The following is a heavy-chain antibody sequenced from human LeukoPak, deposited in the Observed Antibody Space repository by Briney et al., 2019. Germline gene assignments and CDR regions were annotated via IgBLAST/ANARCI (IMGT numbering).Heavy chain of an antibody. D-gene: IGHD3-16*01. CDR1: GGSISSYY. V-gene: IGHV4-59*08. J-gene: IGHJ3*02. Sequence: SETLSLTCTVSGGSISSYYWSWIRQPPGKGLEWIGYIYYSGSTNYNPSLKSRVTISVDTSKNQFSLKLSSVTAADTAVYYCARLDAYDYVWGSPAPDAFDIWGQGTMVTVSS. CDR3: ARLDAYDYVWGSPAPDAFDI. CDR2: IYYSGST.